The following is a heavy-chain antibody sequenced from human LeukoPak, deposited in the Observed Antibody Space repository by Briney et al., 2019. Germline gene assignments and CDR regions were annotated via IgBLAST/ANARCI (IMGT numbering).Heavy chain of an antibody. Sequence: SETLSLTCTVSGGSISSYYWSWIRQPPGKGLEWIGYIYYSGSTNYNPSLKSRVTISVDTSKNQFSLKLSSVTAADTAVYYCARQVYYYDSSGYFVIDYWGQGTLVTVSS. V-gene: IGHV4-59*08. J-gene: IGHJ4*02. CDR1: GGSISSYY. D-gene: IGHD3-22*01. CDR3: ARQVYYYDSSGYFVIDY. CDR2: IYYSGST.